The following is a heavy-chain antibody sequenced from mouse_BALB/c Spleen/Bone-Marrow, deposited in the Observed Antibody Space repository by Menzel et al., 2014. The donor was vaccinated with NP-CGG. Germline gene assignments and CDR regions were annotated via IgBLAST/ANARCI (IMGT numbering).Heavy chain of an antibody. Sequence: QVQLVESGPGLVAPSRSLSITCTVSGFSLSRYSVHWIRQPPGKGLEWLGMIWGGGSTDYNSALRSRLSIINDNSKSQVFLKMSSLQTDDTAMYYCARRELHAMDYWGQGTSVTVSS. CDR3: ARRELHAMDY. CDR2: IWGGGST. CDR1: GFSLSRYS. V-gene: IGHV2-6-4*01. J-gene: IGHJ4*01.